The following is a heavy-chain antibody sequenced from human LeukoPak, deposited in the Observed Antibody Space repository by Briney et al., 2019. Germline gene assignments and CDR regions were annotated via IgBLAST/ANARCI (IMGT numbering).Heavy chain of an antibody. CDR3: ARESRSWSSRRDGYNHPLVGDY. V-gene: IGHV3-21*01. Sequence: PGGSLRLSCAASGFTFSTYYMNWVRQAPGKGLEWVSSISTSSSYIYYADAVKGRFTISRDNAKNTLYLQMNSLRAEDTAVYYCARESRSWSSRRDGYNHPLVGDYWGQGTLVTVSS. CDR1: GFTFSTYY. D-gene: IGHD5-24*01. CDR2: ISTSSSYI. J-gene: IGHJ4*02.